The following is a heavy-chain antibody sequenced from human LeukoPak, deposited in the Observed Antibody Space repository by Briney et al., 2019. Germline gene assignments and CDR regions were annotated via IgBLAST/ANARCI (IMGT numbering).Heavy chain of an antibody. Sequence: GGSLRLSCAASGFTFSSYGMHWVRQAPGKGLEWVAVISYDGSNKYYADSVKGRFTISRDNSKNTLYLQMNSLRAEDTAVYYCAKDSSSWYGAFDIWGQGTMVTVSS. CDR3: AKDSSSWYGAFDI. CDR2: ISYDGSNK. J-gene: IGHJ3*02. CDR1: GFTFSSYG. D-gene: IGHD6-13*01. V-gene: IGHV3-30*18.